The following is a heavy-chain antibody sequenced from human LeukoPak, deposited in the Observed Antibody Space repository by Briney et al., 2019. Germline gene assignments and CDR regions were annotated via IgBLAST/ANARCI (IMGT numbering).Heavy chain of an antibody. CDR2: IKQDGSEK. Sequence: GGSLRPSCAASGFTFSSYWMSSVRQAPGKGLEWVANIKQDGSEKYYVDSVKGRFTISRDNAKNSLYLQMNSLRAEDTAVYYCARVVWFGEPPSLGWFDPWGQGTLVTVSS. CDR1: GFTFSSYW. CDR3: ARVVWFGEPPSLGWFDP. V-gene: IGHV3-7*01. D-gene: IGHD3-10*01. J-gene: IGHJ5*02.